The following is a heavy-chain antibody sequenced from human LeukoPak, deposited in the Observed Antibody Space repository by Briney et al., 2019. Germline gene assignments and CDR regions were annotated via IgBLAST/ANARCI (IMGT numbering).Heavy chain of an antibody. D-gene: IGHD5-18*01. Sequence: ASVNVSCKASGYTFTGYYIHWVRQAPGQGLEWMGWINPNTGGTHYALKFQGRVTMTRDTSISTAYMELSRLRSDDTAVYYCARAGGGYSSGWGAFDFWGQGTMVTVSS. CDR2: INPNTGGT. CDR3: ARAGGGYSSGWGAFDF. J-gene: IGHJ3*01. V-gene: IGHV1-2*02. CDR1: GYTFTGYY.